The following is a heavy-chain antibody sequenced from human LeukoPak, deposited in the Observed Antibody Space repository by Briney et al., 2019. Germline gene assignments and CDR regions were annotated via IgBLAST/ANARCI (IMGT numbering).Heavy chain of an antibody. Sequence: GDSDTRYSPSFQGQVTISADKSISTAYLQWSSLKASDTAMYYCAKWIAAAGTEGANWFDPWGQGTLVTVSS. D-gene: IGHD6-13*01. V-gene: IGHV5-51*01. J-gene: IGHJ5*02. CDR2: GDSDT. CDR3: AKWIAAAGTEGANWFDP.